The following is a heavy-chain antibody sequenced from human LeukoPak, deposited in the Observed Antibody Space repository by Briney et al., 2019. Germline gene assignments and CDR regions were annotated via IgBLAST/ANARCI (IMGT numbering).Heavy chain of an antibody. D-gene: IGHD6-13*01. J-gene: IGHJ4*02. CDR3: ARAPQLVYFDY. CDR2: IYYSGST. Sequence: MPSETLSLTCTVSGGSISSYYWSWIRQPPGKGLEWIGYIYYSGSTNYNPSLKSRVTISVDTSKNQFSLKLSSVTAADTAVYYCARAPQLVYFDYWGQGTLVTVSS. CDR1: GGSISSYY. V-gene: IGHV4-59*01.